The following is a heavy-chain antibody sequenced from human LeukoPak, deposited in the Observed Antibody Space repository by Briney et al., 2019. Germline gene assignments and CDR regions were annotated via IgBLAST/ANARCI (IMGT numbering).Heavy chain of an antibody. J-gene: IGHJ3*02. D-gene: IGHD6-19*01. V-gene: IGHV3-23*01. Sequence: GGSLRLSCAASGFTFSSYAMSWVRQAPGKGLEWVTVISGSGGSKYYADSEKGRFTISRENSKNTLYLQMNSLRADDPAVYYCATGRSGWYVSGAFDIWGQGTLVTVSS. CDR2: ISGSGGSK. CDR1: GFTFSSYA. CDR3: ATGRSGWYVSGAFDI.